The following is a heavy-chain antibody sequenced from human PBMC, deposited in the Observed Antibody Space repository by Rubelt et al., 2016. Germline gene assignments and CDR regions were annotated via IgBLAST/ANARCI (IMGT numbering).Heavy chain of an antibody. Sequence: QVQLQQWGAGLSKPSETLSLTCAVYGGSFSGYYWSWIRQPPGKGLEWIGEINRSGSTNYNPSLNPSLKSRVTMSVDTSSNQLSLKLTSVTAADTAVYYCARGLVGARLGYWGQGTLVTVSS. CDR3: ARGLVGARLGY. CDR1: GGSFSGYY. D-gene: IGHD1-26*01. J-gene: IGHJ4*02. CDR2: INRSGST. V-gene: IGHV4-34*01.